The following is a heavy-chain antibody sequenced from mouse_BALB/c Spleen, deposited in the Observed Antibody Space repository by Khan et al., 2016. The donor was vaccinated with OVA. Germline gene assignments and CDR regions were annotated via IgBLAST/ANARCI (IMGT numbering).Heavy chain of an antibody. Sequence: QIQLVQSGPELKKPGETVKISCKASGHTFTNYGMNWVKQAPGKGLKWMGWINTHTGEPTHADGFNGRFAFSLETSASTAFLQINNLTNEDTATYFCARPPYFSYVLDNWGQGTSVTVSS. CDR2: INTHTGEP. J-gene: IGHJ4*01. CDR3: ARPPYFSYVLDN. D-gene: IGHD2-10*01. CDR1: GHTFTNYG. V-gene: IGHV9-3-1*01.